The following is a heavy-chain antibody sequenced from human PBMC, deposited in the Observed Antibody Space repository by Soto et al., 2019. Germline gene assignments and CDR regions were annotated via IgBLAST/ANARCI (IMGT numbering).Heavy chain of an antibody. CDR1: GFTFSDYY. D-gene: IGHD2-2*01. Sequence: PGGSLRLSCAASGFTFSDYYMSWIRQAPGKGLEWVSYISSSGSTIYYADSVKGRFTISRDNAKNSLYLQMNSLRAEDTAVYYCARGGDIVVVPAAVYAFDIWGQGTMVTVSS. J-gene: IGHJ3*02. CDR2: ISSSGSTI. V-gene: IGHV3-11*01. CDR3: ARGGDIVVVPAAVYAFDI.